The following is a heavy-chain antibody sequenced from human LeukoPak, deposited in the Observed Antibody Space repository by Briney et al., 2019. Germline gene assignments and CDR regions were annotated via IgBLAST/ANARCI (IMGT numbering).Heavy chain of an antibody. CDR3: ARESAIVRVPFDN. Sequence: GGSLRLSCAASGFTFSSYTMNWVRQGPGKGLEWVSSISTSSSYIHYADSVKGRFTISRDNAKNSLFLQMNSLRAEDTAVYYCARESAIVRVPFDNWGQGTLVTVSS. CDR2: ISTSSSYI. CDR1: GFTFSSYT. J-gene: IGHJ4*02. V-gene: IGHV3-21*01. D-gene: IGHD2/OR15-2a*01.